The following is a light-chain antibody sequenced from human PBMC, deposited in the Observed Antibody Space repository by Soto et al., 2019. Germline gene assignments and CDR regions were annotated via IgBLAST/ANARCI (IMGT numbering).Light chain of an antibody. Sequence: DIQMTQSPSSLSASVGDRVTITCRASQSIGKHLNWYQQKPGKAPKFLIYAASNLQSGVPSRFSGSGSGTDFTLTVNSLQPEDFATYYCQQYSSYWTFGQGTKVDIK. CDR1: QSIGKH. CDR3: QQYSSYWT. V-gene: IGKV1-39*01. CDR2: AAS. J-gene: IGKJ1*01.